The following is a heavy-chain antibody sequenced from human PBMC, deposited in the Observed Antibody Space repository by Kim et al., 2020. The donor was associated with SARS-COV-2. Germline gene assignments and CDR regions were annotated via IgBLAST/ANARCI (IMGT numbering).Heavy chain of an antibody. CDR3: AKGSDYYDSSGYYY. J-gene: IGHJ4*02. V-gene: IGHV3-23*01. Sequence: AESVKGRFTISRDNTKNTLYLQMNSLRAEDTAVYYCAKGSDYYDSSGYYYWGQGTLVTVSS. D-gene: IGHD3-22*01.